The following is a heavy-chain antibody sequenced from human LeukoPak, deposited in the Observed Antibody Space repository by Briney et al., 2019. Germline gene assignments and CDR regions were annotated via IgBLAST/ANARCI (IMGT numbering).Heavy chain of an antibody. Sequence: GGSLRLSCAASGFSFSSYDMNWVRQAPGKGLEWVSSISPISTYIFYADSLKGRFTISRDNAKNSVYLEMNSLSAEDTAVYYCARLRFGKIGSYYFEYWGQGTLVIVSS. D-gene: IGHD3-10*01. CDR1: GFSFSSYD. CDR2: ISPISTYI. CDR3: ARLRFGKIGSYYFEY. V-gene: IGHV3-21*01. J-gene: IGHJ4*02.